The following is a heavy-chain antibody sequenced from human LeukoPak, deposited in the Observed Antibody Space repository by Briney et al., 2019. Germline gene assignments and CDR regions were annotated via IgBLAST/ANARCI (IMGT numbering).Heavy chain of an antibody. J-gene: IGHJ6*03. V-gene: IGHV3-7*01. CDR3: ARGVLTGIDYMDV. CDR2: IKEDGSEE. D-gene: IGHD1-20*01. Sequence: GGSLRLFCAASGFTFSSYWMIWVRQAPGEGLEWVANIKEDGSEEYYVDSVKGRFTISRDNAKNSLYLQMKTVRAEDTALYYCARGVLTGIDYMDVWGKGTTVTVSS. CDR1: GFTFSSYW.